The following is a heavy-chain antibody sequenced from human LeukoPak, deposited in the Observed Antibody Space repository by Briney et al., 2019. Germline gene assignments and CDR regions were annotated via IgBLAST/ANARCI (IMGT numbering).Heavy chain of an antibody. Sequence: SETLSLTCAVYGGSFSGYYWSWIRQPPGKGLEWIGEINHSGSTNYNPSLKSRVTISVDTSKNQFSLKLSSVTAADTAVYYCARASYDFWSGYTTNWFDPWGLGTLVTVSS. CDR3: ARASYDFWSGYTTNWFDP. V-gene: IGHV4-34*01. CDR1: GGSFSGYY. D-gene: IGHD3-3*01. J-gene: IGHJ5*02. CDR2: INHSGST.